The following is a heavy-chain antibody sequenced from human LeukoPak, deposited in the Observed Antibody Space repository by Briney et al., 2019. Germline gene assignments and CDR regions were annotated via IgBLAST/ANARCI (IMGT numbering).Heavy chain of an antibody. CDR3: TRGSSGRRDY. J-gene: IGHJ4*02. D-gene: IGHD6-19*01. CDR1: GYTFTSCD. V-gene: IGHV1-8*01. Sequence: ASVKVSCKASGYTFTSCDINWVRPATGQGLQWIGWMKPNSGNTGYGQSFQSRVTMTRDNSISTAYMELSNLRSEDRAIYYCTRGSSGRRDYWGQGTLVTVSS. CDR2: MKPNSGNT.